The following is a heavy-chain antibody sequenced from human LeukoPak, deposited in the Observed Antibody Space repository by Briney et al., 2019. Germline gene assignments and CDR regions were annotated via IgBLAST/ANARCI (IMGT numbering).Heavy chain of an antibody. Sequence: GGSLRLSCAASGFTFSNAWMSWVRQAPGKGLEWVGRIKSKTDGGTTDYAAPVKGRFTISRDNAKNSLYLQMNSLRAEDTAVYYCASTLGYSKNYFDYWGQGTLVTVSS. CDR1: GFTFSNAW. J-gene: IGHJ4*02. V-gene: IGHV3-15*01. CDR3: ASTLGYSKNYFDY. CDR2: IKSKTDGGTT. D-gene: IGHD6-13*01.